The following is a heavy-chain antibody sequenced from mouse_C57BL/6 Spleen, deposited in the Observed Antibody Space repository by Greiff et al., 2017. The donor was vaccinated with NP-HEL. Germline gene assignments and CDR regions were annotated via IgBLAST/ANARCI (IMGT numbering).Heavy chain of an antibody. J-gene: IGHJ1*03. CDR2: IYPGDGDT. Sequence: VQLQQSGAELVKPGASVKISCKASGYAFSSYWMNWVKQRPGKGLEWIGQIYPGDGDTNYNGKFKGKATLTADKSSSTAYMPLSSLTSADSAVYFSAREGRSWTFWYFGVWGTGTTVTVSS. V-gene: IGHV1-80*01. CDR1: GYAFSSYW. CDR3: AREGRSWTFWYFGV.